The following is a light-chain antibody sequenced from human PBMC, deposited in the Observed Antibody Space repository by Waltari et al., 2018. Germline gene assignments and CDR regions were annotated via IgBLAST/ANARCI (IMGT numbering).Light chain of an antibody. CDR3: MESIQFPS. CDR1: QSVRRY. Sequence: EIVLTQSPATLSLSPGERATLSCRASQSVRRYLAWYQQKPGQAPRLLIYDASNRATGIPARFSGGGSGTDFTLKISRVEAEDVGVYYCMESIQFPSFGGGTKVEIK. V-gene: IGKV3-11*01. J-gene: IGKJ4*01. CDR2: DAS.